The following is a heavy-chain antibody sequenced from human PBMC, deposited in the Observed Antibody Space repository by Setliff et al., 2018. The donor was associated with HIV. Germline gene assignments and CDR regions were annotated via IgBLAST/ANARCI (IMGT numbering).Heavy chain of an antibody. D-gene: IGHD1-26*01. CDR3: ARGGYLVGATRFDY. CDR2: IYTSGST. J-gene: IGHJ4*02. Sequence: SETLSLTCTVSGGSISSYYWSWIRQPAGKGLEWIGRIYTSGSTYYNPSLKSRVTMSLDTSKNQFSLNLSSVTAADTAVYYCARGGYLVGATRFDYWGQGTLVTVSS. CDR1: GGSISSYY. V-gene: IGHV4-4*07.